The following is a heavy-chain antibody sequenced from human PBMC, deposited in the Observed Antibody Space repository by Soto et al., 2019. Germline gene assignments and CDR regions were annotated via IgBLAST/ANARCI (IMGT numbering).Heavy chain of an antibody. CDR2: IIPIFGTA. Sequence: QVQLVQSGAEVKKPGASVKVSCKASGYAFTAYYLHWVRQAPGQGLEWMGGIIPIFGTANYAQKFQGRVTITADESTSTAYMELSSLRSEDTAVYYCARGFLWFGSAWGGMDVWGQGTTVTVSS. J-gene: IGHJ6*02. CDR3: ARGFLWFGSAWGGMDV. V-gene: IGHV1-69*01. CDR1: GYAFTAYY. D-gene: IGHD3-10*01.